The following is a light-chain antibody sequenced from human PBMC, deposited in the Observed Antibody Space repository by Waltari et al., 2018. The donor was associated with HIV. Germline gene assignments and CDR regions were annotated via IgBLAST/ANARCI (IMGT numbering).Light chain of an antibody. J-gene: IGLJ2*01. CDR3: STWDDSLKDVL. Sequence: QSALTQPPSASGTPGQRVTISRSGSSPNVGRNALYWSQKCPGSAPQLVLSRDNQRPPWVADRCSGSKSCAAASLAISGRRSEDEADFYCSTWDDSLKDVLFGGGTKLTVL. CDR2: RDN. CDR1: SPNVGRNA. V-gene: IGLV1-47*01.